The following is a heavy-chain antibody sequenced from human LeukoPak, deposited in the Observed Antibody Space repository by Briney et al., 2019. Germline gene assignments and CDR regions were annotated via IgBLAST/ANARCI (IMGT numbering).Heavy chain of an antibody. Sequence: SETLSLTCAVYGGSFSGYYWSWIRHPPGKGLEWIGEINHSGSTNYNPSLKSRVTISVDTSKNQFSLKLSSVTAADTAVYYCARGLPDYYYYYGMDVWGKGTTVTVSS. CDR3: ARGLPDYYYYYGMDV. J-gene: IGHJ6*04. CDR2: INHSGST. V-gene: IGHV4-34*01. CDR1: GGSFSGYY. D-gene: IGHD2-15*01.